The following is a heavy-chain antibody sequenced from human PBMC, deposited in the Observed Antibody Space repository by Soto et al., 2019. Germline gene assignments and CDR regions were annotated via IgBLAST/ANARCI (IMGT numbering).Heavy chain of an antibody. CDR3: ARGGPPTSNWFDP. Sequence: EVQLVESGGGFVQPGGSLRLSCAASGFTVSNNYINWVRQAPGKGLEWVSVIYSGGSTYYADSVKGRFTISRDNSKNTLYLQMNSLRAEDTAVYYCARGGPPTSNWFDPWGQGTLVTVSS. CDR2: IYSGGST. J-gene: IGHJ5*02. V-gene: IGHV3-66*01. D-gene: IGHD1-26*01. CDR1: GFTVSNNY.